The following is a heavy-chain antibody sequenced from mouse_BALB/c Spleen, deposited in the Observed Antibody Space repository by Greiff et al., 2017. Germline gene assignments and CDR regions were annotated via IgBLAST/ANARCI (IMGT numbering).Heavy chain of an antibody. J-gene: IGHJ2*01. D-gene: IGHD1-2*01. CDR1: GYSITSDYA. V-gene: IGHV3-2*02. CDR3: ARSTTATVFFDY. Sequence: EVKLVESGPGLVKPSQSLSLTCTVTGYSITSDYAWNWIRQFPGNKLEWMGYISYSGSTSYNPSLKSRISITRDTSKNQFFLQLNSVTTEDTATYYCARSTTATVFFDYWGQGTTLTVSS. CDR2: ISYSGST.